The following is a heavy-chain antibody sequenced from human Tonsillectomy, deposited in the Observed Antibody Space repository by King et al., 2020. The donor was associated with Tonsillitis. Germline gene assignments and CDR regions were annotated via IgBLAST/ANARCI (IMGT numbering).Heavy chain of an antibody. Sequence: VQLVESGGGLVQPGGSLRPSCAASGFTFSNCWMSWVRQAPGKGLEWVANIKQDGGEQYYVDSVRGRFTISRDNAKNSLYLQMNSLRAEDTAVYYCARDAGKRGSYYFDYWGQGTLVTVSS. CDR3: ARDAGKRGSYYFDY. V-gene: IGHV3-7*01. D-gene: IGHD1-14*01. CDR1: GFTFSNCW. CDR2: IKQDGGEQ. J-gene: IGHJ4*02.